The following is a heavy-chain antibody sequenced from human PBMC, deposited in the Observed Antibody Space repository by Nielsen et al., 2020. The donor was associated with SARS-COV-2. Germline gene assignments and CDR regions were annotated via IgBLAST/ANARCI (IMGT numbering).Heavy chain of an antibody. J-gene: IGHJ6*02. CDR2: IYYSGST. V-gene: IGHV4-39*01. Sequence: RQAPGKGLEWIGSIYYSGSTFYNPSLKSRVTISVDSSKNQFSLKLSSVTAADTAVYYCEREYRGSYYYYGMDVWGQGTTVTVSS. CDR3: EREYRGSYYYYGMDV. D-gene: IGHD2/OR15-2a*01.